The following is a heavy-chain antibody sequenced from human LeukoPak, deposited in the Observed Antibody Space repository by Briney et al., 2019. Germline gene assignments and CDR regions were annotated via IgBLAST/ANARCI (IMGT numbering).Heavy chain of an antibody. CDR1: GFTFSSCS. CDR2: ISSSSRTI. CDR3: ARASIVGVAFDY. Sequence: GGSLRLSCAASGFTFSSCSMNWVRQAPGKGLEWVSYISSSSRTIHYADSVKGRFTITRDNAKNSLYLRMKSLRDEDTDVYYCARASIVGVAFDYWGQGTLVTVSS. J-gene: IGHJ4*02. D-gene: IGHD1-26*01. V-gene: IGHV3-48*02.